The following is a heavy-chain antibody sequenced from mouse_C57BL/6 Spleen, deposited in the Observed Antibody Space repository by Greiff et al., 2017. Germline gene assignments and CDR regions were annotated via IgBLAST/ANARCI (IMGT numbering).Heavy chain of an antibody. V-gene: IGHV1-55*01. CDR3: ARTYSYYGSSFDY. J-gene: IGHJ2*01. D-gene: IGHD1-1*01. CDR2: IYPGSGST. CDR1: GYTFTSYW. Sequence: QVQLQQPGAELVKPGASVKMSCKASGYTFTSYWITWVKQRPGQGLEWIGDIYPGSGSTNYNEKFKSKATLTVDTSSSTAYMQLSSLTSEDSAVYYCARTYSYYGSSFDYWGQGTTLTVSS.